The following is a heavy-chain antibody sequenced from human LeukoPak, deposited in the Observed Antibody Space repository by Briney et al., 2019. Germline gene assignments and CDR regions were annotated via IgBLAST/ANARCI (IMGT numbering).Heavy chain of an antibody. CDR3: ARGGGLDV. D-gene: IGHD3-16*01. V-gene: IGHV3-23*01. CDR2: ITGSGETT. J-gene: IGHJ6*02. Sequence: GGSLRLSCAASGFTFSNYAMTWVRQAPGKGLEWVSLITGSGETTLYIDSVKGRYTISRDNAKNSLYLQMSNLRAEDTAVYFCARGGGLDVWGQGATVTVSS. CDR1: GFTFSNYA.